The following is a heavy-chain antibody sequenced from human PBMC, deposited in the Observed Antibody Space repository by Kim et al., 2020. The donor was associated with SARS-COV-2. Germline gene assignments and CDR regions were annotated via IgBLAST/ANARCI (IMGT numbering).Heavy chain of an antibody. CDR1: GFTFSSYG. J-gene: IGHJ4*02. V-gene: IGHV3-33*01. D-gene: IGHD3-10*01. Sequence: GGSLRRSCAASGFTFSSYGMHWVRQAPGKGLEWVAVIWYDGSNKYYADSVKGRFTISRDNAKNTLYLQMNSLRAEDPAVYYCARDFRFGELLPYFDYWGQGTLVTVSS. CDR3: ARDFRFGELLPYFDY. CDR2: IWYDGSNK.